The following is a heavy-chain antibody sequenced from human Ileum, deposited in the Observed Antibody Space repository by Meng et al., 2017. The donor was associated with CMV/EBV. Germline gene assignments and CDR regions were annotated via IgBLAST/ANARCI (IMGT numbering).Heavy chain of an antibody. D-gene: IGHD1-26*01. CDR1: CDSIPNGPSS. J-gene: IGHJ1*01. CDR3: ARDLISGSYGYFQH. Sequence: LQESGPCPLNPTPPFPRRCPVSCDSIPNGPSSCSSVRQPAGKGLEWSGRIYTSGRTVYNPSLNNRVTISADTSKNQFSLKLNSVTAADTAVYYCARDLISGSYGYFQHWGQGTLVTVSS. CDR2: IYTSGRT. V-gene: IGHV4-61*02.